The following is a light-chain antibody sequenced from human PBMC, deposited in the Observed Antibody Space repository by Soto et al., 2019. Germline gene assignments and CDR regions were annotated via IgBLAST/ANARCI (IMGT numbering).Light chain of an antibody. V-gene: IGLV2-14*03. CDR3: SSYTGSTTLVV. CDR2: DVS. Sequence: QSALTQPASVSGSPGQSITISCTGTSSDVGGYNYVSWYQQHPGKAPKLMIYDVSNRPSGVSNRFSGSRSGSTASLTISGLQAEDDAHYYCSSYTGSTTLVVFGGGTKVTVL. J-gene: IGLJ2*01. CDR1: SSDVGGYNY.